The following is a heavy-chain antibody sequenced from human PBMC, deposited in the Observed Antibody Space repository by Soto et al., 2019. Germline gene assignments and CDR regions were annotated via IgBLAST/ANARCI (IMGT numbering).Heavy chain of an antibody. D-gene: IGHD1-7*01. CDR2: FYYSGTT. Sequence: PSETLSLTCTVSGDSVSVHSYYWTWIRQPPGKGLEWIGSFYYSGTTYFNPSLKSRASISVDTSKNEFSLSLSSVTAADTAVYYYPRRYNSNYNYYDSRGPGHLVTVSS. CDR3: PRRYNSNYNYYDS. V-gene: IGHV4-39*01. J-gene: IGHJ5*01. CDR1: GDSVSVHSYY.